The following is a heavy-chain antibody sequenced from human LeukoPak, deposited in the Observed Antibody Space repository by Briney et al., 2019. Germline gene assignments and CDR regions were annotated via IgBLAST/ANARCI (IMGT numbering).Heavy chain of an antibody. CDR3: ARRGSSWKTNWFDP. CDR1: GGSISSSSYY. V-gene: IGHV4-39*01. CDR2: IYYSGST. Sequence: SGTLSLTCTVSGGSISSSSYYWGWIRQPPGKGLEWIGSIYYSGSTYYNPSLKSRVTISVDTSKNQFSLKLSSVTAADTAVYYCARRGSSWKTNWFDPWGQGTLVTVSS. J-gene: IGHJ5*02. D-gene: IGHD6-13*01.